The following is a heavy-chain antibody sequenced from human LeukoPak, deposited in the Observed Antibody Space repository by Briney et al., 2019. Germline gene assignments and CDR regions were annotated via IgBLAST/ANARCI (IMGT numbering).Heavy chain of an antibody. V-gene: IGHV4-59*08. CDR1: GGSISSYY. CDR2: IYYSGST. D-gene: IGHD1-26*01. Sequence: SETLSLTCTVSGGSISSYYWSWIRQPPGKGLEWIGYIYYSGSTNYNPSLKSRVTISVDTSKNQFSLKLSSVTAADTAVYYCARLSRVGAPVYYYYGMDVWGQGTTVTVSS. CDR3: ARLSRVGAPVYYYYGMDV. J-gene: IGHJ6*02.